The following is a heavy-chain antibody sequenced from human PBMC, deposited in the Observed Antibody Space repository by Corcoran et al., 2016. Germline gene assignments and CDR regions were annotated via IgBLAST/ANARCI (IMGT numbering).Heavy chain of an antibody. J-gene: IGHJ4*02. CDR2: IWYDGSNK. D-gene: IGHD6-13*01. V-gene: IGHV3-33*01. Sequence: QVQLVESGGGVVQPGRSLRLSCAASGFTFSSYGMHWVRQAPGKGLEWVAVIWYDGSNKYYADSVKGRFTISRENSKNTLYLQMNSLRAEETAVYYCAREVAAAGSFDYWGQGTLVTVSS. CDR1: GFTFSSYG. CDR3: AREVAAAGSFDY.